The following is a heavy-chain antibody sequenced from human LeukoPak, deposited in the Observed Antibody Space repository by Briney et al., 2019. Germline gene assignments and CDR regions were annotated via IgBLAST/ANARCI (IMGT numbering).Heavy chain of an antibody. V-gene: IGHV4-38-2*01. D-gene: IGHD2-8*01. CDR1: GGSITSDNY. J-gene: IGHJ3*01. Sequence: SETLSLTCSASGGSITSDNYWNWIRQPPGKGLEWIGTIHDNGNTYYSASLKSRVTISRDTSNNRFSLQLSSVTAADTAVYFCGRRHYGVGFEVWGQGTKVTVSS. CDR2: IHDNGNT. CDR3: GRRHYGVGFEV.